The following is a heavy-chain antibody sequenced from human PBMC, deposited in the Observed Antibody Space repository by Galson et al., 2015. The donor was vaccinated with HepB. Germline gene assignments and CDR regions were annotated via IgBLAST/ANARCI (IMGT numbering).Heavy chain of an antibody. Sequence: SLRLSCAASGFTFSDWYMTWIRQAPGKGLEWVSYIGPSSTQTNYADSVKGRFTISRDNAKNSLYLRMNSLRAEDTAVYYCARGHNAMDVWGQGTTVTVSS. J-gene: IGHJ6*02. V-gene: IGHV3-11*06. CDR3: ARGHNAMDV. CDR2: IGPSSTQT. CDR1: GFTFSDWY.